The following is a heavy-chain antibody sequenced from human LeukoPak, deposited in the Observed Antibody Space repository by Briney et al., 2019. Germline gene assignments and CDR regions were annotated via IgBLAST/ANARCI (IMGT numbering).Heavy chain of an antibody. J-gene: IGHJ3*02. CDR2: MYHTGST. CDR3: ARGPYSYDSSGAFDI. D-gene: IGHD3-22*01. CDR1: GGSISSSNW. V-gene: IGHV4-4*02. Sequence: SGTLSLTCAVSGGSISSSNWWTWVRQPPGKGLEWIGEMYHTGSTNYNPSLKSRVTISVDTSKNQFSLKLSSVTAADTAVYFCARGPYSYDSSGAFDIWGQGTMVTVSS.